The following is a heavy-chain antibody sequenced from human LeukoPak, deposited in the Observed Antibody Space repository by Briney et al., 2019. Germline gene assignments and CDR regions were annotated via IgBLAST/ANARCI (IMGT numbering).Heavy chain of an antibody. CDR1: GFTFSHYG. CDR3: AEGQGGTYYYGNSGFYFTSFDY. J-gene: IGHJ4*02. CDR2: IRYAADKK. D-gene: IGHD3-22*01. Sequence: GGSLRLSCAASGFTFSHYGMHWVRQAPGKGLEWVAFIRYAADKKSYADSVKGRFTISRDNSNNTLYLRMNSLRADDTAVYFCAEGQGGTYYYGNSGFYFTSFDYWGQGILVTVSS. V-gene: IGHV3-30*02.